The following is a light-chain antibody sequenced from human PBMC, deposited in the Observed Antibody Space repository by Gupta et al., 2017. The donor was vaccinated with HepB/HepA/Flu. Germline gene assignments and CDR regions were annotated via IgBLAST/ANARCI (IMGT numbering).Light chain of an antibody. Sequence: EIVLTQSPAPLSLSPGERATLSCRASQTFSSYLAWYQQKPGQAPRLLIYDVSNRATGVPARFSGSGSGTDCTLTISSLEPEDSAVYYCQQRSNWPPLTFGGGTKVEIK. CDR3: QQRSNWPPLT. CDR2: DVS. J-gene: IGKJ4*01. V-gene: IGKV3-11*01. CDR1: QTFSSY.